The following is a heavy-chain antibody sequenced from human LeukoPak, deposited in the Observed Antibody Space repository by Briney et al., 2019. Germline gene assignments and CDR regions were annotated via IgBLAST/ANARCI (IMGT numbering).Heavy chain of an antibody. CDR3: VKGAEQCGGDCYLAGDCFDY. CDR2: INWDGGTK. J-gene: IGHJ4*02. CDR1: GFNFDDHI. D-gene: IGHD2-21*02. Sequence: GGSLRLSCAASGFNFDDHIMHWVRQAPGKGLEWVSLINWDGGTKHYANSVRGRFTVSRDSSKASLYLQMNSLRSEDTAVYYCVKGAEQCGGDCYLAGDCFDYWGQGTLITVSS. V-gene: IGHV3-43*01.